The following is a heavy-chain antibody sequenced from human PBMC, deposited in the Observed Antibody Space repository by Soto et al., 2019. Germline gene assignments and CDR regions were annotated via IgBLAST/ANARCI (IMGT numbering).Heavy chain of an antibody. V-gene: IGHV3-11*01. J-gene: IGHJ3*02. D-gene: IGHD2-15*01. Sequence: RRLSCAASGFTFSDYYMSWIRQAPGKGLEWVSYISSSGSTIYYADSVKGRFTISRDNAKNSLYLQMNSLRAEDTAVYYCARDEDIVVVVAATPFDAFDICGQGTMVTVSS. CDR2: ISSSGSTI. CDR3: ARDEDIVVVVAATPFDAFDI. CDR1: GFTFSDYY.